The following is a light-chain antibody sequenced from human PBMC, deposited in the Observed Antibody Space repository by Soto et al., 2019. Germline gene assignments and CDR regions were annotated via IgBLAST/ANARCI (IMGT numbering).Light chain of an antibody. CDR2: LNIDGSH. V-gene: IGLV4-69*01. J-gene: IGLJ2*01. CDR3: QTWVTGIVV. CDR1: SGHSSYA. Sequence: QLVLTQSPSASASLGASVKLTCTLSSGHSSYAIAWHQQQPEKGPRYLMNLNIDGSHSKGDGIPDRFSGSSSGAARYLTISSLQSEDEADYYCQTWVTGIVVFGGGTQLTVL.